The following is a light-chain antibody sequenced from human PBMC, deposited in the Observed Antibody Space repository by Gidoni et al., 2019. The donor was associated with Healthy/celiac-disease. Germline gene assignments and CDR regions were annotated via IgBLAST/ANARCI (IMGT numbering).Light chain of an antibody. J-gene: IGKJ1*01. CDR1: QSVSSY. Sequence: EIVLTQSPATLSLSPGERATLSCRASQSVSSYLAWYQQKPVPAPRLLIYDASNRATGSPAMFSGSGSGTDCTLTISSLEPEDFAVYYCQQRSNWLWTFGQGTKVEIK. CDR3: QQRSNWLWT. CDR2: DAS. V-gene: IGKV3-11*01.